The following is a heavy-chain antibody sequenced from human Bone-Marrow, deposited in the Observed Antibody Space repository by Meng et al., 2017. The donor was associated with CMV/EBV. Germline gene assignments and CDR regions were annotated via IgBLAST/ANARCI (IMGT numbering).Heavy chain of an antibody. CDR3: ARGYCSSTSCYAARY. CDR1: GGSISSYY. D-gene: IGHD2-2*01. CDR2: IYYSGST. Sequence: SETLSLTCPVSGGSISSYYWSWIRQPPGKGLEWNGSIYYSGSTYYNPSLKSRVTISVDTSKNQFSLKLSSVTAADTAVYYCARGYCSSTSCYAARYWGQGTLVTVSS. J-gene: IGHJ4*02. V-gene: IGHV4-59*12.